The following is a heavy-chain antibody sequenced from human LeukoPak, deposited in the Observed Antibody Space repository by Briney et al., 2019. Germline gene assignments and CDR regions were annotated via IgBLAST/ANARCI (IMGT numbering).Heavy chain of an antibody. D-gene: IGHD3-3*01. Sequence: GGSLRLSCAASGFTFSSHWMSWVRQAPGKGLEWVANIKQDGSEKYYVDSVKGRFTISRDNAKNSLYLQMNSLRAEDTAVYYCARDFDEWLSDAFDIWGQGTMVTVSS. CDR2: IKQDGSEK. V-gene: IGHV3-7*01. CDR3: ARDFDEWLSDAFDI. J-gene: IGHJ3*02. CDR1: GFTFSSHW.